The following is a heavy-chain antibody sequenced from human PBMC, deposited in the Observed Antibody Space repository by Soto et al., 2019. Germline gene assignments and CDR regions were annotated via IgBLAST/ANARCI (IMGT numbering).Heavy chain of an antibody. J-gene: IGHJ4*02. Sequence: SQTLSLTCAISGDSVSSNSAAWNWIRQSPSRGLEWLGRTYYRSKWYNDYAVSVKSRITINPDTSKNQFSLQLNSVTPEDTALYYCARAGGIYYDSSGFLHYWGQGALVTVSS. CDR2: TYYRSKWYN. CDR3: ARAGGIYYDSSGFLHY. CDR1: GDSVSSNSAA. D-gene: IGHD3-22*01. V-gene: IGHV6-1*01.